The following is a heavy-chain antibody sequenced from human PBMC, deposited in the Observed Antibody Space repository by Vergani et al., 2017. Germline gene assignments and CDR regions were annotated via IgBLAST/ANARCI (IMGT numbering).Heavy chain of an antibody. V-gene: IGHV4-59*01. CDR2: IYYSGST. CDR3: ARGPPLFGSGYYYYYGMDV. CDR1: GGSLSSYY. J-gene: IGHJ6*02. D-gene: IGHD3-3*01. Sequence: QVQLQESGPGLVKPSETLSLTCTVSGGSLSSYYWSWIRQPPGKGLEWIGYIYYSGSTNYNPSLKSRVTLSVDTSKNQFTLKLSSVTAADTAVNYCARGPPLFGSGYYYYYGMDVWGQGTTVTVSS.